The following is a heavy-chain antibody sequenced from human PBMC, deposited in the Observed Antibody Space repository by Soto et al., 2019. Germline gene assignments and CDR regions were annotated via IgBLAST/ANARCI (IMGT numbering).Heavy chain of an antibody. CDR3: AIEASAVISLDY. Sequence: VASVKVSCKASGYIFTAYSMHWVRRAPGQGLEWVGWINPNSGDKIYAQQFQGRVTLTGDTSISTAYRELYSLTSDDTAVYYCAIEASAVISLDYWGQGPLFTVSS. CDR2: INPNSGDK. V-gene: IGHV1-2*02. CDR1: GYIFTAYS. D-gene: IGHD6-19*01. J-gene: IGHJ4*02.